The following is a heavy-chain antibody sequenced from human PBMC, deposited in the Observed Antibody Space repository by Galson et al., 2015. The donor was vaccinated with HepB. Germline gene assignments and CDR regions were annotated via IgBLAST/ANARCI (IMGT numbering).Heavy chain of an antibody. V-gene: IGHV2-5*01. CDR1: GFSLSTSGVG. CDR2: IYWNDDQ. J-gene: IGHJ3*02. CDR3: AHSFVVDVFDI. D-gene: IGHD2-15*01. Sequence: ALVKPTQTLTLTCSFSGFSLSTSGVGVGWFRQPPGKALECLALIYWNDDQRYSPSLKSRLTITEDTSKNQVVLTMTNMDPVDTATYYCAHSFVVDVFDIWGQGTMVTVSS.